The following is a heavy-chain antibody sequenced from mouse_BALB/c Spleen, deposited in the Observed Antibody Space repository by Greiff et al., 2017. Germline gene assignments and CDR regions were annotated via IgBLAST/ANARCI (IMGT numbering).Heavy chain of an antibody. Sequence: EVKLLESGPGLVKPSQSLSLTCSVTGYSITSGYYWNWIRQFPGNKLEWMGYISYDGSNNYNPSLKNRISITRDTSKNQFFLKLNSVTTEDTATYYCARDQDDYLAWFAYWGQGTLVTVSA. V-gene: IGHV3-6*02. CDR2: ISYDGSN. D-gene: IGHD2-4*01. CDR1: GYSITSGYY. J-gene: IGHJ3*01. CDR3: ARDQDDYLAWFAY.